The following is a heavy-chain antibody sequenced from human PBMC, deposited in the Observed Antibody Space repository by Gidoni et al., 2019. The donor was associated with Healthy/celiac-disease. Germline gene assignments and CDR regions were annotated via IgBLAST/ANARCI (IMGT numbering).Heavy chain of an antibody. CDR3: ARDRGPTMVRGPPPRY. D-gene: IGHD3-10*01. J-gene: IGHJ4*02. CDR2: ISYDGSNK. CDR1: GFTFSSYA. V-gene: IGHV3-30-3*01. Sequence: QVQLVESGGGVVQPGRSLRLSCAASGFTFSSYAMHWVRQAPGKGLAWVAVISYDGSNKYYADSVKGRFTISRDNSKNTLYLQMNSLRAEDTAVYYCARDRGPTMVRGPPPRYWGQGTLVTVSS.